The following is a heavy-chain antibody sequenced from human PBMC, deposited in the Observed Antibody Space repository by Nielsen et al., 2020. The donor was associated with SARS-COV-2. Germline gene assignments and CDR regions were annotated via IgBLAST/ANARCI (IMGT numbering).Heavy chain of an antibody. J-gene: IGHJ3*02. V-gene: IGHV1-69*01. Sequence: WVRQAPGQGLEWMGGIIPIFGTANYAQKFQGRVTITADESTSTAYMELSGLRSEDTAVYYCALGRQQLVHGAFDIWGQGTMVTVSS. CDR3: ALGRQQLVHGAFDI. CDR2: IIPIFGTA. D-gene: IGHD6-13*01.